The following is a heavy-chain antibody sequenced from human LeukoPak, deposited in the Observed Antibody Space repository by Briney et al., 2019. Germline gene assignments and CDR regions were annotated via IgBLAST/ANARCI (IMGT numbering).Heavy chain of an antibody. J-gene: IGHJ3*02. V-gene: IGHV1-18*04. CDR3: ARGGAGYFDPDAFDI. D-gene: IGHD3-9*01. Sequence: ASVKVSCKASGYTFTSYGISRVRQAPGQGLEWMRWISAYNGNTNYAQKLQGRVTMTTDTSTSTAYMELRSLRSDDTAVYYCARGGAGYFDPDAFDIWGQGTMVTVSS. CDR2: ISAYNGNT. CDR1: GYTFTSYG.